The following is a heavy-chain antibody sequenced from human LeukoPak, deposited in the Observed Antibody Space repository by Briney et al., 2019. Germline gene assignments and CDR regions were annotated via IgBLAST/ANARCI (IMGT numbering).Heavy chain of an antibody. J-gene: IGHJ5*02. CDR3: ARDLDSSSWYILWFDP. Sequence: GGSLRLSCAASGFTFNTYRMNWVRQAPGKGLEWVSSISSSGTYIYYADSVKGRFTISRDNAQNSLFLQMNSLRTEDTAVYYCARDLDSSSWYILWFDPWGQGTLVTVSS. D-gene: IGHD6-13*01. V-gene: IGHV3-21*01. CDR1: GFTFNTYR. CDR2: ISSSGTYI.